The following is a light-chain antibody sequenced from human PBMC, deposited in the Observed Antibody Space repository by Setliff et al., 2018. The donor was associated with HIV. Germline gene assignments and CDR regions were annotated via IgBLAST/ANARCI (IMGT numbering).Light chain of an antibody. CDR3: ISYSSDLTLSV. CDR1: SNDVGRYDL. CDR2: EVS. J-gene: IGLJ2*01. V-gene: IGLV2-14*02. Sequence: QSVLTKPASVSGSPVQSITISCTGTSNDVGRYDLVSWYQQHPDKAPKLIIYEVSNRPSGVSHRFSGSKSGNKASLSISGLQADDEVDYYCISYSSDLTLSVFGGGTKVTVL.